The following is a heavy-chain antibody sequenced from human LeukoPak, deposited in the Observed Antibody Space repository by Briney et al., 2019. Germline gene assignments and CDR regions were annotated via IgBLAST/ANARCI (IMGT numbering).Heavy chain of an antibody. J-gene: IGHJ6*04. V-gene: IGHV1-69*06. CDR3: ARDEYCGGDCSLRPDYYYYGMDV. D-gene: IGHD2-21*02. CDR1: GGTFSSYA. Sequence: SVKVSCKASGGTFSSYAISWVRQAPGQGLEWMGGIIPIFGTANYAQKFQGRVTITADKSTSTAYMELSSLRSEDTAVYHCARDEYCGGDCSLRPDYYYYGMDVWGKGTTVTVSS. CDR2: IIPIFGTA.